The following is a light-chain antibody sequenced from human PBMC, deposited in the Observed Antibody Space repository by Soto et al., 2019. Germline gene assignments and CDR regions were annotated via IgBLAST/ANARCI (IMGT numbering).Light chain of an antibody. CDR3: QQYYDWPPWT. J-gene: IGKJ1*01. CDR2: DAS. Sequence: EIVLTQSPATLSLSPGERATLSCRASQSVRNYLAWYQQKPGQAPRLLIYDASNRATGIPARFNGSGSGTDFTLTISSLEPEDFAVYYCQQYYDWPPWTFGQGTKVDIK. CDR1: QSVRNY. V-gene: IGKV3-11*01.